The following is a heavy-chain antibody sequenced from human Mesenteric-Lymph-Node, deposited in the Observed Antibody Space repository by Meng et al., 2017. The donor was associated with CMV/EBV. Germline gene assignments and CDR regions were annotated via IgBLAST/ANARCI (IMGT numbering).Heavy chain of an antibody. D-gene: IGHD3-10*01. Sequence: QLQLQESAPGLVRPSETLSPTCTARGGSISSSSYYWGWIRQPPGKGLEWIGSIYYSGSTYYNPSLKSRVTISVDTSKNQFSLKLSSVTAADTAVYYCARPHYYGSGSSPWFDPWGQGTLVTVSS. CDR2: IYYSGST. V-gene: IGHV4-39*01. CDR3: ARPHYYGSGSSPWFDP. J-gene: IGHJ5*02. CDR1: GGSISSSSYY.